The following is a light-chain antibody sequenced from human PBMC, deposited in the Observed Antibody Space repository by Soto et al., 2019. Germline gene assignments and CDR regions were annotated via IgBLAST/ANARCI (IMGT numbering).Light chain of an antibody. J-gene: IGLJ2*01. CDR1: SSNIGAGYD. CDR3: QSYDSGLSAVL. V-gene: IGLV1-40*01. CDR2: GND. Sequence: QSVLTQPPSVSGAPGQRVTISCTGSSSNIGAGYDVHWYQQFPGTAPKVLIYGNDNRPSGVPDRFSGSKSDTSASLAVTGLQAEDEADYYCQSYDSGLSAVLFGGGTKLTVL.